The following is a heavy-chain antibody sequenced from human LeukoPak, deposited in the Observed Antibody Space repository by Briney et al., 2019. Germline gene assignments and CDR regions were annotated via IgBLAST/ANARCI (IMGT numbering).Heavy chain of an antibody. D-gene: IGHD3-3*01. V-gene: IGHV1-8*01. CDR3: ARGYPGYYDFWGGYWGFNPPYNWFDP. CDR2: MNPNSGNT. J-gene: IGHJ5*02. CDR1: GYTFTSYD. Sequence: ASVKVSCKASGYTFTSYDINWVRQAPGQGLEWMGWMNPNSGNTGYAQKFQGRVTMTRNTSISTAYMELSSLRSEDTAVYYCARGYPGYYDFWGGYWGFNPPYNWFDPWGQGTLVTVSS.